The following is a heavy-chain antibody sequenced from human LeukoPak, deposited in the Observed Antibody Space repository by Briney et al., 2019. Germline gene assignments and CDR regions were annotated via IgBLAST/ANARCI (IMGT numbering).Heavy chain of an antibody. CDR3: ARGYDGDY. J-gene: IGHJ4*02. V-gene: IGHV4-34*01. Sequence: SETLSLTCAVYGGSFSGYYWGWIRQPPGNGLEWIGEINHSGSTNYNPSLKSRVTISVDTSKNQFSLKLSSVTAADTAVYYCARGYDGDYWGQGTLVTVSS. CDR1: GGSFSGYY. CDR2: INHSGST. D-gene: IGHD3-22*01.